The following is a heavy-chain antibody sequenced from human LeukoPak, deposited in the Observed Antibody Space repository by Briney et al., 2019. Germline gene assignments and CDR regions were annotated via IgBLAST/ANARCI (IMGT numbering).Heavy chain of an antibody. CDR3: ARRRSGAPMGDYFDY. Sequence: SETLSLTCTVSGGSISSYYWSWIRQPPGKGLEWIGEINHSGSTNYNPSLKSRVTISVDTSKNQFSLKLSSVTAADTAVYYCARRRSGAPMGDYFDYWGQGTLVTVSS. CDR2: INHSGST. V-gene: IGHV4-34*01. J-gene: IGHJ4*02. CDR1: GGSISSYY. D-gene: IGHD3-10*01.